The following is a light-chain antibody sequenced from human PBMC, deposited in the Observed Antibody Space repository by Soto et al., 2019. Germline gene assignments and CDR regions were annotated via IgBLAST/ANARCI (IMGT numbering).Light chain of an antibody. V-gene: IGLV2-14*03. J-gene: IGLJ1*01. CDR2: DVN. CDR1: SSDVGSYNS. CDR3: SSFTSSTSYV. Sequence: SPLNQPASVSGSPGHSIAISCPGTSSDVGSYNSVSWYQQYPGKAPKLMIHDVNSRPSVISDRFSGSKSGNTASLTISGLQAEDEADYYCSSFTSSTSYVFGTGTKVTVL.